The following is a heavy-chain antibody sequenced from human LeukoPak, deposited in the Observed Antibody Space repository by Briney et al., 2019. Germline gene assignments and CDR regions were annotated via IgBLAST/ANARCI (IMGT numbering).Heavy chain of an antibody. D-gene: IGHD4-17*01. CDR1: GFTFSIYW. V-gene: IGHV3-74*01. CDR3: ARAGDMTTLTTGLDY. J-gene: IGHJ4*02. CDR2: INTDGSST. Sequence: GGFLRLSCAASGFTFSIYWMHWVRQAPGKGLVWVSRINTDGSSTSYADSVKGRFTISRDNATHTLYLQMNSMRAEDTAVYYCARAGDMTTLTTGLDYWGQGTLVTVPS.